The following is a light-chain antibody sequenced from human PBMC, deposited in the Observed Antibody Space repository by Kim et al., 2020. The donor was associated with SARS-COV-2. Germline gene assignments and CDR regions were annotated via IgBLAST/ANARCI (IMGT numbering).Light chain of an antibody. V-gene: IGKV1D-12*01. CDR3: QQAYSFPLT. CDR1: QGIGRW. CDR2: AAS. Sequence: DIQMTQSPSSVSASVGDRVTITCRASQGIGRWLAWHQQKPGKAPKLLIYAASSLESGVPSRFSGSGSGTYFTLTISSLQPEDFATYYCQQAYSFPLTFGGGTKVDIK. J-gene: IGKJ4*01.